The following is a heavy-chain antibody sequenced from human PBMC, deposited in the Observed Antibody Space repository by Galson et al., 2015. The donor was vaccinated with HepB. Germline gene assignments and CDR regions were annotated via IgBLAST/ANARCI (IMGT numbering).Heavy chain of an antibody. CDR1: GYSFTSYW. CDR2: IYPGDSDT. J-gene: IGHJ6*02. CDR3: ARGLGMRLENYYYYGMDV. Sequence: QSGAEVKKPEESLKISCKGSGYSFTSYWIGWVRQMPGKGLEWMGIIYPGDSDTRYSPSFQGQVTISADKSISTAYLQWSSLKASDTAMYYCARGLGMRLENYYYYGMDVWGQGTTVTVSS. V-gene: IGHV5-51*03. D-gene: IGHD3-10*01.